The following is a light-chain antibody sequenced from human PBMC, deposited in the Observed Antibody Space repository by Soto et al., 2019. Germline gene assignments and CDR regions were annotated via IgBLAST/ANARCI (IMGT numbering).Light chain of an antibody. J-gene: IGLJ3*02. V-gene: IGLV1-47*02. CDR2: NND. CDR1: GSNIGPNY. CDR3: AAWDDSLCGRV. Sequence: QSVLTQPPSASGTPGQRVTMSCSGSGSNIGPNYVYWFQQFPGTAPKLLIYNNDQRPSGVPDRFSSSKSGTSASLDIIGLRSEDEAHYYCAAWDDSLCGRVFGGGTKLTVL.